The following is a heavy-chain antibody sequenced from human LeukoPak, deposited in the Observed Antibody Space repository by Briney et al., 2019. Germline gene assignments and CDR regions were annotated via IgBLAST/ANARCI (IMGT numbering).Heavy chain of an antibody. CDR3: ARGGEANYYDTSGYYLYYY. D-gene: IGHD3-22*01. Sequence: GASVKVSCKASGGTFSNYAISWVRQAPGQGLEWMGRIIPIFGTTNYAQKFQRRVTITTDESTSTAYMELSSLRSEDTAVYYCARGGEANYYDTSGYYLYYYWGQGTLVTVSS. V-gene: IGHV1-69*05. CDR1: GGTFSNYA. J-gene: IGHJ4*02. CDR2: IIPIFGTT.